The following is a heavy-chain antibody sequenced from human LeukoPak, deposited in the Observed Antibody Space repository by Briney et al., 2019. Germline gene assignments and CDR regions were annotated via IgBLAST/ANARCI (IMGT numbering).Heavy chain of an antibody. CDR1: GGTFSSYA. Sequence: SVKVSCKASGGTFSSYAISWVRQAPGQGLEWMGGIIPIFGTANYAQKFQGRVTITTDESTSTAYMELRSLRSDDTAVYYCARVPTTARGYLDYYYYGMDVWGQGTTVTVSS. D-gene: IGHD4-11*01. CDR2: IIPIFGTA. CDR3: ARVPTTARGYLDYYYYGMDV. J-gene: IGHJ6*02. V-gene: IGHV1-69*05.